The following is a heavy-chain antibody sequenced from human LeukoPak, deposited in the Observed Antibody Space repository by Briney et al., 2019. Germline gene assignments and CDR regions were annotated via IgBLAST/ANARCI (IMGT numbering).Heavy chain of an antibody. CDR3: AKDYVRDGYNYGVFQN. V-gene: IGHV3-43*02. CDR2: TSGDGGST. D-gene: IGHD5-24*01. CDR1: GFTFDEHA. J-gene: IGHJ4*02. Sequence: GGSLRLSCAASGFTFDEHAMHWVRQAPGKGLEWVSLTSGDGGSTYYVVSVKGRFTISRDNSKNSLYLHMNSLTTEDTALYYCAKDYVRDGYNYGVFQNWGRGTLVTVSS.